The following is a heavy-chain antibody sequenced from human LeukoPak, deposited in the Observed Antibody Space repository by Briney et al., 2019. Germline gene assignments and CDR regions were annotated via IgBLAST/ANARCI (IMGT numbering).Heavy chain of an antibody. J-gene: IGHJ5*02. CDR1: GFTFIDYY. V-gene: IGHV3-11*01. Sequence: PGGSLRLSCAASGFTFIDYYMNWIRQAPGEGLEWVSYISSSGNTIYYADSVKGRFTISRDNAKNSLYPQMNSLRVEDTAVYYCARHPFDPWGQGTLVTVSS. CDR3: ARHPFDP. CDR2: ISSSGNTI.